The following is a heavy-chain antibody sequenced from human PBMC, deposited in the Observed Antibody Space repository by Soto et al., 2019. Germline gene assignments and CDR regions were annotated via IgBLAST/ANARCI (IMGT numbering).Heavy chain of an antibody. CDR2: IIPIFGTA. V-gene: IGHV1-69*06. CDR1: GGTFSSYA. D-gene: IGHD2-2*01. CDR3: ARLPSPYCSSTSCPLIFDY. J-gene: IGHJ4*02. Sequence: QVQLVQSGAEVKKPGSSVKVSCKASGGTFSSYAISWVRQAPGQGLEWMGGIIPIFGTANYAQKFQGRVTITADKSTSTAYRELSSLRSEDTAVYYCARLPSPYCSSTSCPLIFDYWGQGTLVTVSS.